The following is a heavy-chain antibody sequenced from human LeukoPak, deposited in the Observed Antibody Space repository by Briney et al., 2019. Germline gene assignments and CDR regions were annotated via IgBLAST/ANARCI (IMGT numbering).Heavy chain of an antibody. CDR3: ARDHPPPDSSSWLRYYYYMDV. CDR2: TYYRSKWYN. CDR1: GDSVSSNSAA. J-gene: IGHJ6*03. V-gene: IGHV6-1*01. D-gene: IGHD6-13*01. Sequence: SQTLSITCAISGDSVSSNSAAWNWIRQSPSRGLEWLGRTYYRSKWYNDYAVSVKSRITINPDTSKNQFSLQLNSVTPEDTAVYYCARDHPPPDSSSWLRYYYYMDVWGKGTTVTVSS.